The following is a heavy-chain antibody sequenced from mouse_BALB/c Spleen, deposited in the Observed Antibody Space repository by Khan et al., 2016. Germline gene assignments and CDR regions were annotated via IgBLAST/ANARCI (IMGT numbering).Heavy chain of an antibody. Sequence: QVQLKESGPGLVQPSQSLSITCTVSGISLTSYGVNWVSQSPGKGLAWVGVLWSGGIKDYDAAFRARMSISKDNSKRQLSLKRNRLQANDTDIYCWPGDWYYCGLGATLTLSS. V-gene: IGHV2-2*02. CDR1: GISLTSYG. CDR3: PGDWYY. D-gene: IGHD4-1*01. CDR2: LWSGGIK. J-gene: IGHJ2*01.